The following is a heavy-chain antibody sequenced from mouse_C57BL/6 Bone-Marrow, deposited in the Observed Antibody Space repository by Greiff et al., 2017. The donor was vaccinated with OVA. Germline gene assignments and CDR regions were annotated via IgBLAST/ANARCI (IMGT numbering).Heavy chain of an antibody. V-gene: IGHV5-6*01. J-gene: IGHJ3*01. Sequence: EVKLVESGGDLVKPGGSLKLSCAASGFNFSSYGMSWVRQTPDKRLEWVATISSGGSYTYYPDSVKGRFTISRDNAKNTLYLQMSSLKSEDTAMYYCANPFAYWGQGTLVTVSA. CDR2: ISSGGSYT. CDR1: GFNFSSYG. CDR3: ANPFAY.